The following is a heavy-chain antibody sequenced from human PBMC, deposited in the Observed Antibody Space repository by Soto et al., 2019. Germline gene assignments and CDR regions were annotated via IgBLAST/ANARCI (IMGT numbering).Heavy chain of an antibody. V-gene: IGHV1-18*01. Sequence: ASVKVSCKASGYTFTSYGISWVRQAPGQGLEWMGWISAYNGNTQYEQKFKGRVTMTTDTSTTTAYMELRSLRSDDTAVYYCARAGYDDGDLVYFQHWGQGTLVTVSS. CDR1: GYTFTSYG. CDR3: ARAGYDDGDLVYFQH. D-gene: IGHD4-17*01. J-gene: IGHJ1*01. CDR2: ISAYNGNT.